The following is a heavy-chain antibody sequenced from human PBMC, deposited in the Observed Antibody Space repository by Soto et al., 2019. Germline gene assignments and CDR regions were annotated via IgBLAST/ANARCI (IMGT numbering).Heavy chain of an antibody. CDR3: ARVGQLVTQLPIARGWFDP. V-gene: IGHV4-34*01. CDR1: GGSFSGYY. D-gene: IGHD6-6*01. J-gene: IGHJ5*02. Sequence: QVQLQQWGAGLLKPSETLSLTCAVYGGSFSGYYWSWIRQPPGKGLEWIGEINHSGSTNYNPSLKSRVTISVDTSKNQFSLKLSSVTAADTAVYYCARVGQLVTQLPIARGWFDPWGQGTLVTVSS. CDR2: INHSGST.